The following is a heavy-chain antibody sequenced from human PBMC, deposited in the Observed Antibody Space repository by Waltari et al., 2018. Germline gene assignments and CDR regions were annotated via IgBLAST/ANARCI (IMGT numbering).Heavy chain of an antibody. CDR1: GGSISRGSYY. D-gene: IGHD4-17*01. Sequence: QVQLQESGPGLVKPSQTLSLTCTVSGGSISRGSYYWSWIRQPAGKGLEWIGYIYTSGSTNYNPSLKSRVTISVDTSKNQFSLKPSSVTAADTAVYYCARHGDYVYYYYGMDVWGQGTTVTVSS. CDR3: ARHGDYVYYYYGMDV. J-gene: IGHJ6*02. CDR2: IYTSGST. V-gene: IGHV4-61*09.